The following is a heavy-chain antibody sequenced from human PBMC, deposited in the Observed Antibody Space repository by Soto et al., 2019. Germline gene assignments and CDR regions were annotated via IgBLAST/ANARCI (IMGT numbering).Heavy chain of an antibody. D-gene: IGHD5-12*01. CDR2: IIPIFGTA. V-gene: IGHV1-69*13. J-gene: IGHJ4*02. CDR3: ARYRRDGYNK. CDR1: GGTFSSYA. Sequence: GASVKVSCKASGGTFSSYAISWVRQAPGQGLEWMGGIIPIFGTANYAQKFQGRVTITADESTSTAYMELSSLRSEDTAVYYCARYRRDGYNKWGQGTLVTVSS.